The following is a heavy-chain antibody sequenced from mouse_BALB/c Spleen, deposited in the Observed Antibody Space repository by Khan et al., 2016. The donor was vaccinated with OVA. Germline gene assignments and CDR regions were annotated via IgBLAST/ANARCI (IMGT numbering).Heavy chain of an antibody. CDR1: GYTFTSYT. CDR2: MTPSSGYT. J-gene: IGHJ3*01. Sequence: QVQLQQSGAELARPGASVKMSCKASGYTFTSYTMHWVKQRPGQGLEWIGYMTPSSGYTNYNQKFRDKATLTADKSSSTAYMQLSSLTSEDSAVYYCTRMRPYQASNGAWLAYWGRGTLVTVSA. V-gene: IGHV1-4*01. CDR3: TRMRPYQASNGAWLAY. D-gene: IGHD2-10*01.